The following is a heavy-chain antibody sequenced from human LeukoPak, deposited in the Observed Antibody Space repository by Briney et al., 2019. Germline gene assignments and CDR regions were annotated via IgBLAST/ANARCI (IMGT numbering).Heavy chain of an antibody. CDR1: GFTFSNYW. Sequence: GGSLRLSCAASGFTFSNYWMHWVRQAPGKGLVWVSRLNSDGSSTNYADSVKGRFTISRDNAKNTLYLQMNSLRDEDTAVFYCARSRYDYIWGIDYWGQGILVTISS. CDR3: ARSRYDYIWGIDY. J-gene: IGHJ4*02. V-gene: IGHV3-74*01. D-gene: IGHD3-16*01. CDR2: LNSDGSST.